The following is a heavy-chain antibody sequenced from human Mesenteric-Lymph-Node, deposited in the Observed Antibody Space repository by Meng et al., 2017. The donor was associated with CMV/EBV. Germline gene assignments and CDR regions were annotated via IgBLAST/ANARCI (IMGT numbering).Heavy chain of an antibody. CDR1: GFTFASRW. Sequence: GESLKISCVVSGFTFASRWMSWVRQSPVKGLEWVATIRDNGSQGFYVDSVKGRFTISRDNSKSTLYLQMNSLRAEDTAVYYCAKEHHSGWTYYYYGMDVWGQGTTVTVSS. D-gene: IGHD5-12*01. J-gene: IGHJ6*02. CDR3: AKEHHSGWTYYYYGMDV. V-gene: IGHV3-7*01. CDR2: IRDNGSQG.